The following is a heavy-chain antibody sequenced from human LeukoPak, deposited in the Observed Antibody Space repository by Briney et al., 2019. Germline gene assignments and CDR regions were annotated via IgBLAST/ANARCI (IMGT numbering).Heavy chain of an antibody. D-gene: IGHD3-16*02. CDR2: IYYSGST. CDR3: ARHDYVWGSYRPFDY. V-gene: IGHV4-59*08. Sequence: SETLSLTCTVSGGSISSYYWSWIRQPPGKGLEWIGYIYYSGSTNYNPSLKSRVTISVDTSKNQFSLKLSSVTAADTAVYYCARHDYVWGSYRPFDYWGQGTLVTVSS. CDR1: GGSISSYY. J-gene: IGHJ4*02.